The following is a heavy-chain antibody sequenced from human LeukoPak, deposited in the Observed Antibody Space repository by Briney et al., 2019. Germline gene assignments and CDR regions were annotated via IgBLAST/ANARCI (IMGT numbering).Heavy chain of an antibody. CDR3: AKAGGYYDSSGYFY. V-gene: IGHV3-23*01. Sequence: GGSLRLSCAASGFTFTSYTINWVRQAPGKGLEWVSAISGSGGSTYYADSVKGRFTISRDNSKNTLCLQMNSLRAEDTAVYYCAKAGGYYDSSGYFYWGQGTLVTVSS. D-gene: IGHD3-22*01. CDR2: ISGSGGST. CDR1: GFTFTSYT. J-gene: IGHJ4*02.